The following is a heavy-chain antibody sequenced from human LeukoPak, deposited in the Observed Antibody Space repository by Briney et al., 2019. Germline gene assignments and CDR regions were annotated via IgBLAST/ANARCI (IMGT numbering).Heavy chain of an antibody. Sequence: ASVKLSCKASGYTFLSHGFSWVRQAPGQGLEWMGWTSTNYHNTNYAQRLQGRVTMTTDTSTNTAYMEVRTLRSDDTAVYYCARSQAVVSSSLYSYYMGVWGKVITVIVSS. CDR2: TSTNYHNT. CDR1: GYTFLSHG. J-gene: IGHJ6*03. CDR3: ARSQAVVSSSLYSYYMGV. V-gene: IGHV1-18*01. D-gene: IGHD2-2*01.